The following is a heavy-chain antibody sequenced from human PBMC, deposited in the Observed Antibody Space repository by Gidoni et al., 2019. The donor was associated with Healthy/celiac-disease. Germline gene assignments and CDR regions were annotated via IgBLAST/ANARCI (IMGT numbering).Heavy chain of an antibody. V-gene: IGHV4-59*08. CDR2: IYYSGST. CDR1: GGSISSYY. CDR3: ARQSSGSYYY. Sequence: QVQLQESGPGLVKPSETLSLTCTVSGGSISSYYRSWIRQPPGKGLEWIGYIYYSGSTNYNPSLKSRDTISVDTSKNQFSLKLSSVTAADTAVYYCARQSSGSYYYWGQGTLVTVSS. D-gene: IGHD1-26*01. J-gene: IGHJ4*02.